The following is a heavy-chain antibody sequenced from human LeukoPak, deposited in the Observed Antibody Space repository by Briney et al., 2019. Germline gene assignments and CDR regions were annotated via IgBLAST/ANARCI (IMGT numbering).Heavy chain of an antibody. CDR3: AGRRNYYGSGGHFDY. V-gene: IGHV1-69*06. J-gene: IGHJ4*02. CDR2: IIPIFGTA. D-gene: IGHD3-10*01. Sequence: GASVKVSCKASGGTFSSYAISWVRQAPGQGLEWMGGIIPIFGTANYAQKFQGRVTITADKSTSTAYMELSSLRSEDTAVYYCAGRRNYYGSGGHFDYWGQGTLVTVSS. CDR1: GGTFSSYA.